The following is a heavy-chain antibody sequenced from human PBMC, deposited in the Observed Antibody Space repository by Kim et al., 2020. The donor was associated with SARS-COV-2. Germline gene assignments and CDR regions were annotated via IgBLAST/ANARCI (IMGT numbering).Heavy chain of an antibody. D-gene: IGHD2-21*02. CDR2: INHNGDT. CDR3: RAYCGGDCYSFDY. J-gene: IGHJ4*02. V-gene: IGHV4-34*01. CDR1: GGSFSGFY. Sequence: SETLSLTCAVYGGSFSGFYWSWIRQPPGKGLEWIGEINHNGDTNYNPSLKSRVTISVDTSKNQFSLKLSSVTAADTAVYYCRAYCGGDCYSFDYWGQGTLVTVSS.